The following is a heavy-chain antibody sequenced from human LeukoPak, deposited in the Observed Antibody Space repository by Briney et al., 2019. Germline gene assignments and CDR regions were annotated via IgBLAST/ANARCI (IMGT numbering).Heavy chain of an antibody. CDR3: ARDLTSSSATIDY. CDR2: ISSSSSYT. V-gene: IGHV3-11*05. D-gene: IGHD5-12*01. Sequence: PGGSLRLSCAASGFTFSDYYMSWIRQAPGKGLEWVSYISSSSSYTNYADSVKGQFTISRDNAKNSLYLQMNSLRAEDTAVYYCARDLTSSSATIDYWGQGTLVTVSS. J-gene: IGHJ4*02. CDR1: GFTFSDYY.